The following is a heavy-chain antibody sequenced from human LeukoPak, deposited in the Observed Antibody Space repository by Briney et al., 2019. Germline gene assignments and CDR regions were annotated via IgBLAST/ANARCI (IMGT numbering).Heavy chain of an antibody. CDR3: ARVVVVPAAPLDY. CDR1: GGSFSGYY. Sequence: SETLSLTCAVYGGSFSGYYRSWIRQPPGKGLEWIGEINHSGGTNYNPSLKSRVTISVDTSKNQFSLKLSSVTAADTAVYYCARVVVVPAAPLDYWGQGTLVTVSS. J-gene: IGHJ4*02. CDR2: INHSGGT. D-gene: IGHD2-2*01. V-gene: IGHV4-34*01.